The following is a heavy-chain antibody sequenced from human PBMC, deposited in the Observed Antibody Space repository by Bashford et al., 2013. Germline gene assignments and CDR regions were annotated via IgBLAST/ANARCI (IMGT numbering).Heavy chain of an antibody. V-gene: IGHV4-59*01. Sequence: SETLSLTCAVSGGSITNNYWTWIRQSPGKGLECIGYFHHSGVTKYNPSLESRVTISLDTSRNQFFLRLNSVTTADTAIYYCARAGNWNACPYYFDYWGQGALVTVSS. CDR3: ARAGNWNACPYYFDY. CDR1: GGSITNNY. J-gene: IGHJ4*02. CDR2: FHHSGVT. D-gene: IGHD1-1*01.